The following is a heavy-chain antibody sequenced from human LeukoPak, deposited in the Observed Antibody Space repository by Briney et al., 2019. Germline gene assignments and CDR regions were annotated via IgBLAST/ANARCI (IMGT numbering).Heavy chain of an antibody. V-gene: IGHV4-59*01. CDR2: IYYSGST. Sequence: SETLSLTCTVSGGSISSYYWSWIRQPPGKGLEWIGYIYYSGSTNYNPSLKSRVTISVDTSKNQFSLKLSSVTAADTALYYCARARDSGSTYFDYWGQGTLVTVSS. CDR1: GGSISSYY. D-gene: IGHD3-10*01. J-gene: IGHJ4*02. CDR3: ARARDSGSTYFDY.